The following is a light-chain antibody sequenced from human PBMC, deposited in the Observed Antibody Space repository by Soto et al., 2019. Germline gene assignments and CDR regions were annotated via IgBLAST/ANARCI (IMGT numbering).Light chain of an antibody. CDR3: SSYTRSSTLV. J-gene: IGLJ1*01. Sequence: QSVLTQPASVSGSPGQSITISCTGTSSDVGGYNYVSWYQQHPGKAPKLMIYEVSNRPSGVSNRFSGSKSGNTASLTISGLQAEDEADNYCSSYTRSSTLVFGTGTKLTVL. V-gene: IGLV2-14*01. CDR2: EVS. CDR1: SSDVGGYNY.